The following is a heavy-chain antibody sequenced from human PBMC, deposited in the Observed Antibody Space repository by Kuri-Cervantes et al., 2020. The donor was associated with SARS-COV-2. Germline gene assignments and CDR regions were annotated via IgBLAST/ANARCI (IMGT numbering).Heavy chain of an antibody. CDR3: AWGRGWTFDI. Sequence: GESLKISCEASGFTLTYRWMAWFRQAPGKGLEWVAAIKADGGEMVYVDSAKSRFTISRDNAKNSVFLQMNSVRIEDTSLYFCAWGRGWTFDIWGRGTMVTVSS. J-gene: IGHJ3*02. V-gene: IGHV3-7*04. CDR2: IKADGGEM. CDR1: GFTLTYRW. D-gene: IGHD3-3*01.